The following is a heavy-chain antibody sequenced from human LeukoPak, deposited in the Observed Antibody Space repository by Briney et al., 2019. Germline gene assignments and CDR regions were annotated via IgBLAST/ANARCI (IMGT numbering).Heavy chain of an antibody. J-gene: IGHJ4*02. CDR1: VGSMSYSS. D-gene: IGHD2-15*01. CDR2: ISYTGST. CDR3: ARLDVVAATPTAFDY. Sequence: SETLSLTCTVSVGSMSYSSWSWFRLPPGKGLEWIGSISYTGSTNYIPPLKSRVTISLDTSKNQFSLRLSSVTAADTAVYYCARLDVVAATPTAFDYWGQGTLVTVSS. V-gene: IGHV4-59*01.